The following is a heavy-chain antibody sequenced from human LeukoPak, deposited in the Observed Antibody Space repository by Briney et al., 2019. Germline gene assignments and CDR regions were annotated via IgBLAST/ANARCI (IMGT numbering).Heavy chain of an antibody. Sequence: GASVKVSCKASGYTFTGYYMHWVRQAPGQGLEWMGWINPNSGGTNYAQKFQGRVTMTRDTSISTAYMELSRLRSDDTAVYYCARWTTDYYYYYMDVWGKGTTVTVSS. CDR2: INPNSGGT. V-gene: IGHV1-2*02. CDR3: ARWTTDYYYYYMDV. D-gene: IGHD4-11*01. J-gene: IGHJ6*03. CDR1: GYTFTGYY.